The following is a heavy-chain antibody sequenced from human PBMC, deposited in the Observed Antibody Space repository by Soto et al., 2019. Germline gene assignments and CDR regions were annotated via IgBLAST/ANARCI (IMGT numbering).Heavy chain of an antibody. J-gene: IGHJ6*02. CDR1: GFTFSRDS. D-gene: IGHD4-4*01. Sequence: RLSFAVCGFTFSRDSMNWGRQPAGKWLEWVSYISSSSSSIYYSDSVNGRFTISRDNAKNSLDLQMNSLRDEDTAVYYCARDRSNYDLYYYGAMDVWGQGTTVTVSS. CDR2: ISSSSSSI. CDR3: ARDRSNYDLYYYGAMDV. V-gene: IGHV3-48*02.